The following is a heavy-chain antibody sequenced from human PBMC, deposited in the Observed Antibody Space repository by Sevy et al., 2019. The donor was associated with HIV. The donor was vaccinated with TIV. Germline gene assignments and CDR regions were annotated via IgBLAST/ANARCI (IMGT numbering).Heavy chain of an antibody. CDR3: TGRLGYSSGWTTFDY. CDR1: GFTFSGSA. J-gene: IGHJ4*02. D-gene: IGHD6-19*01. CDR2: IRSKANSYAT. Sequence: GGSLRLSCAASGFTFSGSAMHWVRQASGKGLEWVGRIRSKANSYATAYAASVKGRLTISRDDSKNTAYLQMNSLKTEDTAVYYCTGRLGYSSGWTTFDYWGQGTLVTVSS. V-gene: IGHV3-73*01.